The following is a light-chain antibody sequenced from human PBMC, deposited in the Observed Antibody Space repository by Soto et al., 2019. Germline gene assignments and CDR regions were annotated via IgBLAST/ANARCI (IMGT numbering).Light chain of an antibody. V-gene: IGLV2-14*01. CDR3: NSYTRSRSYV. CDR1: SSDVGGYNY. Sequence: QSALTQPPSASGFPGQSITISCTGTSSDVGGYNYVSWYQQHPGKAPKVIIFEVSNRPSGVSNRFSGSKSGNTASLTISGLLAEDEADYYCNSYTRSRSYVFGTGTKVTVL. CDR2: EVS. J-gene: IGLJ1*01.